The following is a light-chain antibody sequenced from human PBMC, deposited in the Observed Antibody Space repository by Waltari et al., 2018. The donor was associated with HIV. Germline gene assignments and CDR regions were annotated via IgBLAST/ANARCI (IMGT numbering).Light chain of an antibody. CDR2: GEN. J-gene: IGLJ3*02. V-gene: IGLV3-19*01. Sequence: SSELTQDPTVSVALGQTVRLTCQGDSLRNYYASWYQQKAGQAPLLVMFGENNRPSGIPDRFSGSNSGNTASLTITGTQAEDEADYYCSSRDSSGDHVVFGGGTNLTVL. CDR1: SLRNYY. CDR3: SSRDSSGDHVV.